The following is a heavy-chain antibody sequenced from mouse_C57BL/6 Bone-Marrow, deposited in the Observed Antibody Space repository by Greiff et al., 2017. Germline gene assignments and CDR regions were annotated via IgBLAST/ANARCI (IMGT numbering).Heavy chain of an antibody. V-gene: IGHV5-17*01. Sequence: EVQGVESGGGLVKPGGSLKLSCAASGFTFSDYGMHWVRQAPEKGLEWVAYISSGSSTIYYADTVKGRFTLSRDNAKNTLFLQMTSLRSEDTAMYYCARGHYGPNWYFDVWGTGTTVTVSS. D-gene: IGHD1-1*01. CDR3: ARGHYGPNWYFDV. J-gene: IGHJ1*03. CDR1: GFTFSDYG. CDR2: ISSGSSTI.